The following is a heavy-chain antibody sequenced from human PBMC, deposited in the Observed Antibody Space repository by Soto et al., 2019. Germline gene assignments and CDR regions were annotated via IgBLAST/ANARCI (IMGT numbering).Heavy chain of an antibody. CDR3: ATITGTERKNDY. CDR1: GGTFSNYA. Sequence: SVKVSCKASGGTFSNYAISWVRQAPGQGLEWMGGIIPTSGTASYAQKFQGRVTITADELTGTTYMELTSLIYEDTAIYYCATITGTERKNDYWGQGTLVTVSS. V-gene: IGHV1-69*13. D-gene: IGHD1-1*01. J-gene: IGHJ4*02. CDR2: IIPTSGTA.